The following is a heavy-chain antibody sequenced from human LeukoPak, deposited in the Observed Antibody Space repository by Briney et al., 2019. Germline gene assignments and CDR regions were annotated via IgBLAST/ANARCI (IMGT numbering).Heavy chain of an antibody. CDR1: GGSISSSSYY. D-gene: IGHD2-15*01. Sequence: PSETLSLTCTVSGGSISSSSYYWGWIRQPPGKGLEWIGSIYYSGSTNYNPSLKSRVTISVDTSKNQFSLKLSSVTAADTAVYYCASSCSGGSCYGSGAFDIWGQGTMVTVSS. CDR2: IYYSGST. V-gene: IGHV4-39*07. CDR3: ASSCSGGSCYGSGAFDI. J-gene: IGHJ3*02.